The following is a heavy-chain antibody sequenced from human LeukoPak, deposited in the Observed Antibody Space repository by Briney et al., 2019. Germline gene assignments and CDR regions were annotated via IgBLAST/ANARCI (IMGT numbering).Heavy chain of an antibody. CDR3: SYYYDTSGYVDY. J-gene: IGHJ4*02. D-gene: IGHD3-22*01. CDR1: GFTFSNAW. CDR2: IKSKTDGGTT. Sequence: GGSLRLSCAASGFTFSNAWMSWVRQAPGKGPEWVGRIKSKTDGGTTDYAAPVKGRFTISRDDSKNTLYLQMNSLKTEDTAVYYCSYYYDTSGYVDYWGQGTLVTVSS. V-gene: IGHV3-15*01.